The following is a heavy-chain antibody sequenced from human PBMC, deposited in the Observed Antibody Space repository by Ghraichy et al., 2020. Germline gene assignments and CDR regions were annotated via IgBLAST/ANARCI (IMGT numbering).Heavy chain of an antibody. J-gene: IGHJ4*02. CDR1: GFTVSNYA. V-gene: IGHV3-23*01. D-gene: IGHD3-3*01. CDR2: ISGSGDST. Sequence: GGSLRLSCAASGFTVSNYAMTWVRQAPGKGLELVSTISGSGDSTYYADSVKGRFTVSRDNSKNTLYLQMTSLRAEDTAVYFCAKDSRGLTIFAVARGGFDYWGQGTLVTVSS. CDR3: AKDSRGLTIFAVARGGFDY.